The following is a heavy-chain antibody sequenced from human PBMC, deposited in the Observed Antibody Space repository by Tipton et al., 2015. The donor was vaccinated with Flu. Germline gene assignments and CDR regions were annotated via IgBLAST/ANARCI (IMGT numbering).Heavy chain of an antibody. D-gene: IGHD5-24*01. CDR3: VRQEAATTTQSPPPFDY. Sequence: QLVQSGAEVKKPGESLKISCKGSGYSFTSYWIGWVRQMPGKGLEWMGIIYAGDSDTTYSPSFQGQVTISADKSISTAYLQWSSLKASDTAIYYCVRQEAATTTQSPPPFDYWGQGTLVTVSS. CDR2: IYAGDSDT. CDR1: GYSFTSYW. J-gene: IGHJ4*02. V-gene: IGHV5-51*01.